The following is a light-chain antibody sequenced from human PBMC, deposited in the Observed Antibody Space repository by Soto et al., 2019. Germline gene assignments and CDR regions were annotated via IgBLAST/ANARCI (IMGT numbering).Light chain of an antibody. CDR3: LQDHDYPRT. CDR1: QDISKD. CDR2: SAT. J-gene: IGKJ1*01. V-gene: IGKV1-6*01. Sequence: AIQMTQSPPSLSASVGDRVIITCRASQDISKDLGWYQQKPGKAPKCLIYSATSTQSGVPSTFSGSGFGTDFTLTISSLQPEDFATYYCLQDHDYPRTFGQGTQVEF.